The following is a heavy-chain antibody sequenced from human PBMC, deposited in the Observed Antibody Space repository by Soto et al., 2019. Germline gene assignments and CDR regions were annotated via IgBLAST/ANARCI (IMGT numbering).Heavy chain of an antibody. J-gene: IGHJ4*02. CDR1: GGSFSGYY. V-gene: IGHV4-34*01. CDR3: ARGRTEEAGTY. Sequence: SETLSLTCAVYGGSFSGYYWSWIRQPPGKGLEWIGEINHSGSTNYNPSLKSRVTISVDTSKNQFSLKLSSVTAADTAVYYCARGRTEEAGTYWGQGTLVTVSS. CDR2: INHSGST. D-gene: IGHD6-19*01.